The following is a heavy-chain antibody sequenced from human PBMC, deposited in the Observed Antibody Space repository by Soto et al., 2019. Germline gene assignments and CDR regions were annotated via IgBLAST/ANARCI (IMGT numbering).Heavy chain of an antibody. CDR2: IWYDGSNQ. CDR1: GFTFSTYG. J-gene: IGHJ4*02. Sequence: GGSLRLSCAPSGFTFSTYGMHWVRQAPGKGLEWVAVIWYDGSNQYYADSVKGRFTISRDNSKNMLYLQMNSLRAEDTAVYYCARDLGAFNYGSAYFDYWGQGPPVTVSS. D-gene: IGHD3-10*01. CDR3: ARDLGAFNYGSAYFDY. V-gene: IGHV3-33*01.